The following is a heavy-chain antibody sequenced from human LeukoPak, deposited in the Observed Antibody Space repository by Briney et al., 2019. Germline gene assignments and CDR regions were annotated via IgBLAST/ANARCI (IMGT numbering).Heavy chain of an antibody. CDR3: ARVLVGYGGDDFDC. J-gene: IGHJ4*02. CDR1: GGSVSGYY. V-gene: IGHV4-34*01. CDR2: INHSGSP. D-gene: IGHD4-23*01. Sequence: SETLSLTCAVYGGSVSGYYWSWVRQPPGKGLEWIGEINHSGSPNYNPSLKSRVTISVDTSKNQFSRKVSSVTAADTAVYYCARVLVGYGGDDFDCWGQGTLVTVSS.